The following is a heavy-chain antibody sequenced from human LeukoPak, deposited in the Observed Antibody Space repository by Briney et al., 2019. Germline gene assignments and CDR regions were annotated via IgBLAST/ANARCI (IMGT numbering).Heavy chain of an antibody. CDR3: AKDRGLRRYFDWLPDDYFDY. V-gene: IGHV3-23*01. J-gene: IGHJ4*02. CDR2: ISSSGGST. CDR1: GFTFSSYA. D-gene: IGHD3-9*01. Sequence: GGSLRLSCAASGFTFSSYAMSWVRQAPGKGLEWDSAISSSGGSTYYADSVKGRFTISRDNSKNTLYLQMNSLRAEDTAVYYCAKDRGLRRYFDWLPDDYFDYWGQGTLVTVSS.